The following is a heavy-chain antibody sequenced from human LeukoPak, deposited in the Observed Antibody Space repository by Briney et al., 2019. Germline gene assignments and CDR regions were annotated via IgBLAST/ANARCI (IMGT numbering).Heavy chain of an antibody. CDR2: IYHSGST. Sequence: PSQTLSLTCAVSGGSISCGGYSWSWIRQPPGKGLEWIGYIYHSGSTYYNPSLKSRVTISVDRPKNQFSLKLSSVTAADTAVYYCAREGGYSYGYAYGMDVWGQGTTVTVSS. V-gene: IGHV4-30-2*01. CDR1: GGSISCGGYS. CDR3: AREGGYSYGYAYGMDV. J-gene: IGHJ6*02. D-gene: IGHD5-18*01.